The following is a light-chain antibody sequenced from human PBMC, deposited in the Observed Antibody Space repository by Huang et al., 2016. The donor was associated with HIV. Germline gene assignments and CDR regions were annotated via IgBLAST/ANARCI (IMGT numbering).Light chain of an antibody. Sequence: DIVMTQSPLFLPVSPGAPASISCPSSQSLLDSREFNYLDWYRQKPGQSPQFLTYLASNRAAGVPVKFSGSGSGTNVTLTISGVEPEDAAIYYCMQALQTPRAFGQGTRLEIK. V-gene: IGKV2-28*01. CDR2: LAS. J-gene: IGKJ1*01. CDR3: MQALQTPRA. CDR1: QSLLDSREFNY.